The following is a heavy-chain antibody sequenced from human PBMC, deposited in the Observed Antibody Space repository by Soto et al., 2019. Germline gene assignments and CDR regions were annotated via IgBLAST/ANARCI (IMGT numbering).Heavy chain of an antibody. CDR3: ATTPITITDDYNVMDV. CDR2: ISYDGSNK. CDR1: WFKFVDHG. D-gene: IGHD1-20*01. V-gene: IGHV3-30*03. J-gene: IGHJ6*02. Sequence: AAWFKFVDHGMRRIRQKPGKGLEWVAVISYDGSNKYYSESVKGRFTISRDNSKSTLFLQMSSLRPEDTAVYYCATTPITITDDYNVMDVWGQGTTVTVSS.